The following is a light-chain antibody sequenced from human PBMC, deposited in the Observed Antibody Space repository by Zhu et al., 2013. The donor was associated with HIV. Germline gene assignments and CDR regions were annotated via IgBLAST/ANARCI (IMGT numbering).Light chain of an antibody. Sequence: EIVMTQSPATLSVSPGERATLSCRASRSVTDNLVWYQQKPGQAPRLVIYGASSRSTGIPDRFSGSGSGTDFTLTISRLEPEDFAVYYCQQYGRSPPITFGPGTKVDIK. V-gene: IGKV3-20*01. CDR1: RSVTDN. CDR2: GAS. J-gene: IGKJ3*01. CDR3: QQYGRSPPIT.